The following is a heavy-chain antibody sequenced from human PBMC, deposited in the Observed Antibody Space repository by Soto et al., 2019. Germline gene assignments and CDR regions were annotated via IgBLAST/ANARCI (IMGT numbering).Heavy chain of an antibody. CDR3: TTDLPTLIPQVDS. J-gene: IGHJ4*02. D-gene: IGHD4-4*01. Sequence: ASVKVSSKASGYTFSSYGISWVRQAPGQGLEWMGWISAYNGNIKYTQKLQGRFTISKDDSKNTLYLQMNSLKIEDTGVYFCTTDLPTLIPQVDSWGQGTLVTVS. CDR1: GYTFSSYG. V-gene: IGHV1-18*01. CDR2: ISAYNGNI.